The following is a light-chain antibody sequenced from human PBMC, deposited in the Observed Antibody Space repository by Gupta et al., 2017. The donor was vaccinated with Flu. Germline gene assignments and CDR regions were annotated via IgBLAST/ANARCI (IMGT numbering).Light chain of an antibody. CDR1: SSDVGHFNF. CDR3: CSYAINTHDS. J-gene: IGLJ1*01. V-gene: IGLV2-23*01. CDR2: EDT. Sequence: SALTQPASVSGSAGQSISLSCTGTSSDVGHFNFVSWYRQDPGKAPQLLIYEDTKRPSGISERFSGSKSGNTASLTISGLQAADETDYYVCSYAINTHDSLGSGTKVTVI.